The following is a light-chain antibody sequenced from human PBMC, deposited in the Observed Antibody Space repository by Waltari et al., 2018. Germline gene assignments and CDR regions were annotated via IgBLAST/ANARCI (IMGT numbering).Light chain of an antibody. CDR3: FQALERRLN. V-gene: IGKV2-28*01. CDR1: QRRLHSNGYNY. J-gene: IGKJ4*01. CDR2: LGS. Sequence: DIVMTQSPLSLIVTPGEPASISCRSIQRRLHSNGYNYLHWYLHKPGTSPQLLMYLGSNRAAGVPDRFSGSGSGTDFTLKTSRVEAEDVGVYYCFQALERRLNFGGGTKVEIK.